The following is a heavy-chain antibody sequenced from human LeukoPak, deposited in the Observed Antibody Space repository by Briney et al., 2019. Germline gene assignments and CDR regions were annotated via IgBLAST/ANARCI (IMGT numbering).Heavy chain of an antibody. D-gene: IGHD5-18*01. Sequence: ASVKVSCKASGYTFTSYAMHWVRQAPGQRLEWMGWINAGNGNTKYSQKFQGRVTITRDTSASTAYMELSSLRSEDTAVHYCARVDTAMVTPPGDYWGQGTLVTVSS. CDR2: INAGNGNT. J-gene: IGHJ4*02. CDR1: GYTFTSYA. CDR3: ARVDTAMVTPPGDY. V-gene: IGHV1-3*01.